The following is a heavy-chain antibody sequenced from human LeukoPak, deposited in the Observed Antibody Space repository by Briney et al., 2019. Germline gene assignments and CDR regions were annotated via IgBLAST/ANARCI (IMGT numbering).Heavy chain of an antibody. V-gene: IGHV3-30*03. Sequence: PGGSLRLSCAPSGFTFSNYGMHWVRQAPGKGLDWVAVISYDGRNEYYADSVKGRFTISRDNSKNTLYLQMNSLRVEDTAVYYCARDSSEMSYNYYYYYMDVWGKGTTVAVSS. CDR1: GFTFSNYG. CDR2: ISYDGRNE. J-gene: IGHJ6*03. D-gene: IGHD2-2*01. CDR3: ARDSSEMSYNYYYYYMDV.